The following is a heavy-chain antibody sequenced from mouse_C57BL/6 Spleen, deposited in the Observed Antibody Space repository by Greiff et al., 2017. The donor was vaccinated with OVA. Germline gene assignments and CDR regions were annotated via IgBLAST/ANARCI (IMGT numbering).Heavy chain of an antibody. Sequence: QVQLQQSGAELVRPGASVTLSCKASGYTFTDYEMHWVKQTPVHGLEWIGAIDPETGGTAYNQKFKGKAILTADKSYSTAYMELRSLTSEDSAVYYCTRGYSWYFDVWGTGTTVTVSS. CDR1: GYTFTDYE. D-gene: IGHD2-3*01. V-gene: IGHV1-15*01. CDR2: IDPETGGT. J-gene: IGHJ1*03. CDR3: TRGYSWYFDV.